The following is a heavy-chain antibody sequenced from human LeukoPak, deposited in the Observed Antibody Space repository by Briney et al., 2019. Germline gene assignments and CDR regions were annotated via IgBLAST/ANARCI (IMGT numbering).Heavy chain of an antibody. V-gene: IGHV4-30-4*07. Sequence: SETLSLTCAVSGGSISSGGYSWSWIRQPPGKGLEWIGYIYYSGSTYYNPSLKSRVTISVDTSNNQFSLKLSSVTAADTAVYYCASSYGDYVYFDYWGQGTLVTVSS. J-gene: IGHJ4*02. CDR2: IYYSGST. CDR1: GGSISSGGYS. CDR3: ASSYGDYVYFDY. D-gene: IGHD4-17*01.